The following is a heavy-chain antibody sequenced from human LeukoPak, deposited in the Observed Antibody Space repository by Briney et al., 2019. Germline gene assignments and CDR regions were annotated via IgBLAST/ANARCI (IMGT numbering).Heavy chain of an antibody. V-gene: IGHV3-15*01. CDR1: GFTFSIAW. Sequence: GGPLRLFRAASGFTFSIAWMSWVRQAPGKGREWVGRIKINSAGGIREYRAPVKGRFTISRDDSKNTVYLQMNSLKTEDTAVYYCTTNEDIVEVPPGVRGYYYYYYMDVWGKGTTVTVSS. D-gene: IGHD2-2*01. CDR2: IKINSAGGIR. CDR3: TTNEDIVEVPPGVRGYYYYYYMDV. J-gene: IGHJ6*03.